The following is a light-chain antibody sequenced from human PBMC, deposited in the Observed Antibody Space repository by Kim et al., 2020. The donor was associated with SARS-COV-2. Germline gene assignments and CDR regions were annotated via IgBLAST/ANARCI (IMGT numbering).Light chain of an antibody. Sequence: DIVLTQSPGTLSLSPGERATLSCRASQTVSSNFLALYQQKPGQAPRLLIYDASSGAAGIPGRFRGGGYGKVFTLTISGLEPEDSAVYFCKYYGSTPPRFSFGPGTRVEIK. CDR1: QTVSSNF. CDR3: KYYGSTPPRFS. J-gene: IGKJ3*01. CDR2: DAS. V-gene: IGKV3-20*01.